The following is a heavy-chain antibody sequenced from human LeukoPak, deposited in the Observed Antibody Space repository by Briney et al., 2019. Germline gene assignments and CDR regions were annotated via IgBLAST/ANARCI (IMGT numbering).Heavy chain of an antibody. D-gene: IGHD3-22*01. Sequence: GGSLRLSCAASGFTFSSYGMHWVRQAPGKGLEWVAVIWYDGSNKYYADSVKGRFTISRDNSKNTLCLQMNSLRAEDTAVYYCARGDSSGYPDAFDIWGQGTMVTVSS. V-gene: IGHV3-33*01. CDR3: ARGDSSGYPDAFDI. CDR2: IWYDGSNK. J-gene: IGHJ3*02. CDR1: GFTFSSYG.